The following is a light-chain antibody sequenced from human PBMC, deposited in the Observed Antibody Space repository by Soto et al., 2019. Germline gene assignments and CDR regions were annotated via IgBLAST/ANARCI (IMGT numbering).Light chain of an antibody. J-gene: IGKJ1*01. V-gene: IGKV1-5*03. CDR2: KAS. Sequence: DIQMTQSPSTLSASVGDRVTITCRARQSISSWVAWYQQKPGKAPKLLIYKASSLESGVPSRFSGSGSGTEFTLTISSLQPDDFATYYCQQYNSYSWTFGQGTKVDIK. CDR3: QQYNSYSWT. CDR1: QSISSW.